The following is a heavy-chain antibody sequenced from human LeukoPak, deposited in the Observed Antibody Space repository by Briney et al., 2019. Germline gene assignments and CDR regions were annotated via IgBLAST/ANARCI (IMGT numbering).Heavy chain of an antibody. Sequence: GRSLRLSCAASGFTFSSYGMHWVRQAPGKGLEWVAVISYDGSNKYYADSVEGRFTISRDNSKNTLYLQMNSLRAEDTAVYYCARRSGIAVAGAFDYWGQGTLVTVSS. CDR3: ARRSGIAVAGAFDY. V-gene: IGHV3-30*03. J-gene: IGHJ4*02. D-gene: IGHD6-19*01. CDR2: ISYDGSNK. CDR1: GFTFSSYG.